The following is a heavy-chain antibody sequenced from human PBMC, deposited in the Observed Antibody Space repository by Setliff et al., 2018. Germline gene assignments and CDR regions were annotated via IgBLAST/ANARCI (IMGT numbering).Heavy chain of an antibody. V-gene: IGHV1-18*01. Sequence: RASVKVSCKTSGYTFSTYGISWVRQAPGQGLEWMGWISAYNGATNYAQKLQGRVTMTTDTSTSTAYMELRSLRSDDTAVYYCARDRRDYDILTGYYEFTFDYWGQGTLVTVSS. CDR1: GYTFSTYG. CDR3: ARDRRDYDILTGYYEFTFDY. D-gene: IGHD3-9*01. CDR2: ISAYNGAT. J-gene: IGHJ4*02.